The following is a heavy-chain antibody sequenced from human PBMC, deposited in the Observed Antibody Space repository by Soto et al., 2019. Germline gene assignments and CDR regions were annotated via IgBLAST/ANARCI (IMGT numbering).Heavy chain of an antibody. D-gene: IGHD3-22*01. J-gene: IGHJ3*02. CDR1: GGSISSYY. Sequence: SETLSRTCTVSGGSISSYYWSWIRQPPGKGLEWIGYIYYIGSTNYNPSLKSRVTISVDTSKNQFSLKLSSVTAADTAVYYCARNYYDSSGYQDAFDIWGQGTMVTVSS. CDR2: IYYIGST. CDR3: ARNYYDSSGYQDAFDI. V-gene: IGHV4-59*01.